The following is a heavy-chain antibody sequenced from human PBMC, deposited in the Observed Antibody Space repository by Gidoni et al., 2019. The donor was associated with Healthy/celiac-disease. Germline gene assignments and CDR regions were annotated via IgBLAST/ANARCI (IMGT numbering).Heavy chain of an antibody. Sequence: EVPLVESGGGLVTPVGSLRLSCAASGFTFSTAWMSWVRQAPGKGREWVGRIKSKTDGGTTDYAAPVKGRFTISRDDSKNTLYLQMNSLKTEDTAVYYCTTLNSGWYCDYWGQGTLVTVSA. CDR3: TTLNSGWYCDY. D-gene: IGHD6-19*01. J-gene: IGHJ4*02. CDR1: GFTFSTAW. CDR2: IKSKTDGGTT. V-gene: IGHV3-15*01.